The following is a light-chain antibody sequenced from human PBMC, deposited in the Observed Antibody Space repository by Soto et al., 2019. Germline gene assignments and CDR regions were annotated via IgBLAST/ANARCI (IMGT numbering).Light chain of an antibody. CDR3: QHYGGSPLT. CDR2: GAS. CDR1: QSVSSSY. J-gene: IGKJ4*01. V-gene: IGKV3-20*01. Sequence: EIVLTQSPGTLSLSPGERATLSCRASQSVSSSYLAWYQQKPGQAPRLLIYGASRRATGIPDRFSGSGSGTDFTLTIIRLEPEDFAVYYCQHYGGSPLTFGGGTEVAIK.